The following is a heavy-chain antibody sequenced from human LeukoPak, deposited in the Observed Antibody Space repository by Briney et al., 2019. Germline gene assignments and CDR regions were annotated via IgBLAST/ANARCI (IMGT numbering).Heavy chain of an antibody. V-gene: IGHV1-2*02. D-gene: IGHD3-16*02. CDR2: INPNSGGT. J-gene: IGHJ4*02. CDR1: GYTFTGYY. CDR3: ARSMITFGGVIAWVDY. Sequence: GASVNVSCKASGYTFTGYYMHWVRQAPGQGLEWMGWINPNSGGTNYAQKFQGRVTMTRDTSISTAYMELSRLRSDDTAVYYCARSMITFGGVIAWVDYWGQGTLVTVSS.